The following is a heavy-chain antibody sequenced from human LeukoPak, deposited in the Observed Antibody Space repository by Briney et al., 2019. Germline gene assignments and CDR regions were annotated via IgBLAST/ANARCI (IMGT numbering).Heavy chain of an antibody. J-gene: IGHJ6*02. CDR1: GFTFSSYG. Sequence: PGRSLRLSCAASGFTFSSYGMHWVRQAPGKGLEWVAVIPSDGSDKYYADSVKGRFTISRDNSKNTLYLQMDSLRDDDTAVYYCAKGGGSGSYYHGMDLWGQGTMVTVSS. D-gene: IGHD1-26*01. V-gene: IGHV3-30*18. CDR3: AKGGGSGSYYHGMDL. CDR2: IPSDGSDK.